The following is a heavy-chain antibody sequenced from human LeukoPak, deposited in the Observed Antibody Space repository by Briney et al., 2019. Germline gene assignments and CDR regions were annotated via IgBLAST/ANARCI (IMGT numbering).Heavy chain of an antibody. V-gene: IGHV1-18*04. Sequence: GASVKVSCTASGYTFTSYGISWVRQAPGQGLEWMGGISAYNGNTNYAQKLQGRVTMTTDTSTSTAYMELRSLRSDDTAVYYCARTQDYCSGGSCYLPCFDPWGQGTLVTVSS. D-gene: IGHD2-15*01. CDR3: ARTQDYCSGGSCYLPCFDP. CDR1: GYTFTSYG. CDR2: ISAYNGNT. J-gene: IGHJ5*02.